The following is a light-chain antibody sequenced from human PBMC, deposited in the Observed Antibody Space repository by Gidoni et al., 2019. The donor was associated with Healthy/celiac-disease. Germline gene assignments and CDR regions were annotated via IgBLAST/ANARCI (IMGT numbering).Light chain of an antibody. Sequence: QSALTQPASVSWSPGQPITISCTGTRSDVGSYNLVSWYQQHPGKAPKLMIYEGSKRPSGVSNRFSGSKSGNTASLTISGLQAEDEADYYCCSYAGSSTWVFGGGTKLTVL. V-gene: IGLV2-23*01. CDR2: EGS. J-gene: IGLJ3*02. CDR3: CSYAGSSTWV. CDR1: RSDVGSYNL.